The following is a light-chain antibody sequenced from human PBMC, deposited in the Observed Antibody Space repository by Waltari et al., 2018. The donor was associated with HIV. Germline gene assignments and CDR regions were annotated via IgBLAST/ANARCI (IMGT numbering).Light chain of an antibody. CDR3: QQYGSSPLFT. CDR2: GAS. J-gene: IGKJ3*01. CDR1: HLLGGDS. Sequence: EIVLTQSPGTLSLSPGERGALSCRASHLLGGDSLAWYQQKPGQAPRLPIYGASSRATGIPDRFSGSGSGTDFTLTISRLEPEDFAVYYCQQYGSSPLFTFGPGTKVDIK. V-gene: IGKV3-20*01.